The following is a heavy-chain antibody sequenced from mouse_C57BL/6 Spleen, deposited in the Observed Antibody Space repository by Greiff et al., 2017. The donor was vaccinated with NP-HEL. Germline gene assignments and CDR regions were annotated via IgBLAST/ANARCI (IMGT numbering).Heavy chain of an antibody. D-gene: IGHD2-5*01. V-gene: IGHV1-76*01. CDR3: ARGEAYYSNYGFAY. J-gene: IGHJ3*01. Sequence: QVHVNQSGAELVRPGASVKLSCKASGYTFTDYYINWVKQRPGQGLEWIARIYPGSGNTYYNEKFKGKATLTAEKSSSTAYMQLSSLTSEDSAVYFCARGEAYYSNYGFAYWGQGTLVTVSA. CDR2: IYPGSGNT. CDR1: GYTFTDYY.